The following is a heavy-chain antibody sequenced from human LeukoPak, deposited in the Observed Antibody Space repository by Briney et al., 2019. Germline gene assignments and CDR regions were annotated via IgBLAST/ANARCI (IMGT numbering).Heavy chain of an antibody. D-gene: IGHD3-16*02. V-gene: IGHV3-23*01. J-gene: IGHJ4*02. CDR2: ISGSGGST. CDR1: GFTFSSYA. CDR3: AKGPYDYVWGSYRYSREYYFDY. Sequence: PGGSLRLSCAASGFTFSSYAMSWVRQAPGKGLEWVSAISGSGGSTYYADSVKGRFIISRDNSKNTLYLQMNSLRAEDTAVYYCAKGPYDYVWGSYRYSREYYFDYWGQGTLVTVSS.